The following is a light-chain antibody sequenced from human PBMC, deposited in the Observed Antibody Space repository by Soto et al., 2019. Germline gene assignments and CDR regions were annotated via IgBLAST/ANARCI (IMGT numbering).Light chain of an antibody. CDR3: QQYNLYWT. CDR2: KAS. V-gene: IGKV1-5*03. J-gene: IGKJ1*01. Sequence: DSRMRQSPSTVSASVGDRDTITCGASQSISSWLAWYQQKPGKAPKLLIHKASSLESGVPSRFSGSGSGTEFTLTISSLQPDDFATYYCQQYNLYWTFGQGTKVEI. CDR1: QSISSW.